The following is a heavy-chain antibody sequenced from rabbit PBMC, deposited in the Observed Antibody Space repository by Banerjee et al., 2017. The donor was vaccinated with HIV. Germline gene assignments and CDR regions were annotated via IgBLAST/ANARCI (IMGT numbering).Heavy chain of an antibody. CDR3: ARCNKYDDYGDVWLDL. J-gene: IGHJ5*01. V-gene: IGHV1S47*01. Sequence: QEQLVESGGGLVTIGGSLKLSCKASGIDFSNYGINWVRQAPGKGLEWIAYIYPDYGSTDYASWVNGRFTISLDNAQNTVFLQMTSLTAADTATYFCARCNKYDDYGDVWLDLWGPGTLVTVS. D-gene: IGHD2-1*01. CDR2: IYPDYGST. CDR1: GIDFSNYG.